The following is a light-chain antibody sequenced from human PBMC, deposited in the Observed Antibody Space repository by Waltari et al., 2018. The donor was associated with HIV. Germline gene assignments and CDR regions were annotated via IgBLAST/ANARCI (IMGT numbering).Light chain of an antibody. V-gene: IGLV1-44*01. CDR2: SNN. CDR3: AAWDDSLNAWV. Sequence: QSVLTQPPSASGTPGQRVIISCSGSSSNIGSNTLNWYQQLPGTAPKLLIYSNNQRPSGVPDRFSGSKSGTSASLAISGLQSEDEADYYCAAWDDSLNAWVFGGGTKLTVL. CDR1: SSNIGSNT. J-gene: IGLJ3*02.